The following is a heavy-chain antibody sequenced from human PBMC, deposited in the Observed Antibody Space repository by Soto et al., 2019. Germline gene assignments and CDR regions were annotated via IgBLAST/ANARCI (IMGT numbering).Heavy chain of an antibody. CDR3: ANRGSRCWYAYYYGMDV. CDR1: GFTFSSYG. Sequence: QVQLVESGGGVVQPGRSLRLSCAASGFTFSSYGMHWVRQAPGKGLEWVAVISYDGSNNYYAHSVKGRFTISRDNSKNTLYLQMNSLRAEDTAVYYCANRGSRCWYAYYYGMDVLGQGTTVTVSS. J-gene: IGHJ6*02. V-gene: IGHV3-30*18. D-gene: IGHD6-13*01. CDR2: ISYDGSNN.